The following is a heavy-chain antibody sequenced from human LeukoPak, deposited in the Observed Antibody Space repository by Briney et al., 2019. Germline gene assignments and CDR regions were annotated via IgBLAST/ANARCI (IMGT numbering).Heavy chain of an antibody. CDR3: ARGGTTVIFSDY. J-gene: IGHJ4*02. CDR1: GFTFSSYS. D-gene: IGHD4-17*01. CDR2: ISSSSSYI. V-gene: IGHV3-21*01. Sequence: GGSLRLSCAAPGFTFSSYSMNWVRQAPGNGLEWVSSISSSSSYIYYADSVKGRFTISRDNAKNSLYLQMNSLRAEDTAVYYCARGGTTVIFSDYWGQGTLVTVSS.